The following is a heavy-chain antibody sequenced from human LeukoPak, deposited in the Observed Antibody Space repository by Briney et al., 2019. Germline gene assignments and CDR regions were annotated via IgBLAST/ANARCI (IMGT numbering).Heavy chain of an antibody. CDR3: AKGRRDSSSWRYFDY. CDR2: IWYDGSNK. Sequence: PGGSLRLSCAASGFTFSSYGMHWVRQAPGKGLEWVAVIWYDGSNKYYADSVKGRFTISRDNSKNTLFLQMNSLRAEDTAIYYCAKGRRDSSSWRYFDYWGQGTLVTVSS. D-gene: IGHD6-13*01. CDR1: GFTFSSYG. J-gene: IGHJ4*02. V-gene: IGHV3-33*06.